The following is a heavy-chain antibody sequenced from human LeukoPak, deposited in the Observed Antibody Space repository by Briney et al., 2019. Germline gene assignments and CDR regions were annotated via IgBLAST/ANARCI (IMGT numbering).Heavy chain of an antibody. Sequence: ASVKVSCKASGGTFSSYAISWVRQAPGQGLEGMGGIIPIFGTANYAQKFQGRVTITADESTRTAYMELSSLRSEDTAVYYCARDARHRYCRSTSCHRRWLDPWGQGPLVTVSS. CDR3: ARDARHRYCRSTSCHRRWLDP. J-gene: IGHJ5*02. D-gene: IGHD2-2*01. CDR1: GGTFSSYA. CDR2: IIPIFGTA. V-gene: IGHV1-69*13.